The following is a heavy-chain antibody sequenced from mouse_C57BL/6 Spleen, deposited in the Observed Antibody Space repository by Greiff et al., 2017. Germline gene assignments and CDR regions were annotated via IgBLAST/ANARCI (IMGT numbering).Heavy chain of an antibody. CDR1: GFSLTSYG. J-gene: IGHJ2*01. Sequence: QVHVKQSGPGLVQPSQSLSITCTVSGFSLTSYGVHWVRQPPGKGLEWLGVIWSGGSTDYNAAFISRLSISKDNSKSQVFFKMNSLQADDTAIYYCAKSLYYGSSFDYWGQGTTLTVSS. CDR3: AKSLYYGSSFDY. D-gene: IGHD1-1*01. V-gene: IGHV2-4*01. CDR2: IWSGGST.